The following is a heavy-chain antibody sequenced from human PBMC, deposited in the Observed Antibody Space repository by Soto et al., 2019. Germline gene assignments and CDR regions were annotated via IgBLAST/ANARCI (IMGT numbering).Heavy chain of an antibody. Sequence: ASVKVSCKASGYTFTTYAMHWVRQAPGQRLEWMGWINAGNGNTKYSQKFQGRVTITRDTSASTAYMELSSLRSEDTAVYYCARVSGYYLPDYWGQGTLVTVSS. CDR3: ARVSGYYLPDY. V-gene: IGHV1-3*01. D-gene: IGHD5-12*01. CDR2: INAGNGNT. CDR1: GYTFTTYA. J-gene: IGHJ4*02.